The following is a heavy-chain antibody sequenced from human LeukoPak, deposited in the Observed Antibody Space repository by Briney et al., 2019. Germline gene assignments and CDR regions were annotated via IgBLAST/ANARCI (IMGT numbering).Heavy chain of an antibody. V-gene: IGHV3-23*01. CDR2: ISGSGGST. CDR1: GVTFSSYA. Sequence: GGSLSLFCAASGVTFSSYAMSWVRQAPGEGREWVSAISGSGGSTYYAHSVKGRFTISRDKSKNTLYLQMNSLRAEDTAVYFCANPLFLSNCFDYWGQGALVTVSS. CDR3: ANPLFLSNCFDY. D-gene: IGHD4-11*01. J-gene: IGHJ4*02.